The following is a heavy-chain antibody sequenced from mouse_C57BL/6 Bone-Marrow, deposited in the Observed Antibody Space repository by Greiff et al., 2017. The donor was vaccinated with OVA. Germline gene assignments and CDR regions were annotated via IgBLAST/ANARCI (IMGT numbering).Heavy chain of an antibody. D-gene: IGHD3-2*02. CDR2: INPYNGCT. CDR1: GYTFTDYY. CDR3: ARSGGSLTAWLAY. Sequence: VQLLQSGPVLVKPGASVKMSCKASGYTFTDYYMNWVKQSHGKSLEWIGVINPYNGCTSYNQKFTGKATLTVDKSSSTAYMELNSLPSEDSAVYYCARSGGSLTAWLAYWGQGTLVTVSA. J-gene: IGHJ3*01. V-gene: IGHV1-19*01.